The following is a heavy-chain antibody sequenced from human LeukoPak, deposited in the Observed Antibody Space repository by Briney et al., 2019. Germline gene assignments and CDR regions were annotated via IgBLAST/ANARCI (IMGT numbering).Heavy chain of an antibody. D-gene: IGHD6-13*01. CDR3: ARHSVRIADSNWFDP. J-gene: IGHJ5*02. V-gene: IGHV4-59*05. CDR1: GGSISSYY. CDR2: IYYSGST. Sequence: SETLSLTCTVSGGSISSYYWSWIRQPPGKGLEWIGSIYYSGSTYYNPSLKSRVTISVDTSKNQFSLKLSSVTAADTAVYYCARHSVRIADSNWFDPWGQGTLVTVSS.